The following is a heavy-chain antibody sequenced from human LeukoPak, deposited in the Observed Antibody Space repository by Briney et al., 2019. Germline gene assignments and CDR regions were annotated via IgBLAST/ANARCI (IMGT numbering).Heavy chain of an antibody. D-gene: IGHD1-26*01. CDR1: EFTFTSYK. Sequence: GGSLRLSCAASEFTFTSYKMNWVRQAPGKGLEWVSYISSSGSTIYYADSVKGRFTISRDNAKNSLYLQTNSLRAGDTAVYYCARDSFRGSYSDYWGQGTLVTVSS. CDR2: ISSSGSTI. J-gene: IGHJ4*02. V-gene: IGHV3-48*03. CDR3: ARDSFRGSYSDY.